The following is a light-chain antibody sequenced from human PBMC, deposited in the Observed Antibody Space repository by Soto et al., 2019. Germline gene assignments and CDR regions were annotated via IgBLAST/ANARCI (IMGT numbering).Light chain of an antibody. CDR3: SSYTSSSTPVV. CDR2: DVS. CDR1: SSDVGGYNY. J-gene: IGLJ2*01. V-gene: IGLV2-14*01. Sequence: QSALTQPASVSGSPGQSITISCTGTSSDVGGYNYVSWYQQHPGKAPKLMIYDVSNRPSGVSNRFFGSKSGNTASVTISGLQAEDEADYYCSSYTSSSTPVVFGGGTKLTVL.